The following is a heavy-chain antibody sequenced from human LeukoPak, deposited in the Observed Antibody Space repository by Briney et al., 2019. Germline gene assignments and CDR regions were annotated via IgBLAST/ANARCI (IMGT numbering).Heavy chain of an antibody. V-gene: IGHV3-64*02. CDR3: AKPLTSYGSGFSDAFDV. CDR2: ITTNRGNT. CDR1: GFTFSIYA. D-gene: IGHD5-18*01. Sequence: PGGSLRLSCAASGFTFSIYAMHWVRQAPGKGLEHVSTITTNRGNTYYADSVKGRFTISRDNSKDTLFLQLGRPRVEDTGVYYCAKPLTSYGSGFSDAFDVWGHGTMVTVSS. J-gene: IGHJ3*01.